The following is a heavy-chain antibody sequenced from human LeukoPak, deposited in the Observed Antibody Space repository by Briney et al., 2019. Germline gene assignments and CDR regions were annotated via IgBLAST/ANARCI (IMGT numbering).Heavy chain of an antibody. V-gene: IGHV3-30*18. D-gene: IGHD3-22*01. CDR2: ISYDGGNK. Sequence: GGSLRLSCAASGFTFSSYGMHWVRQAPGKGLEWVAVISYDGGNKYYADSVKGRFTISRDNSKNTLYLQMNSLRAEDTAVYYCAKYYYDSSGYSLPPDYWGQGTLVTVSS. J-gene: IGHJ4*02. CDR3: AKYYYDSSGYSLPPDY. CDR1: GFTFSSYG.